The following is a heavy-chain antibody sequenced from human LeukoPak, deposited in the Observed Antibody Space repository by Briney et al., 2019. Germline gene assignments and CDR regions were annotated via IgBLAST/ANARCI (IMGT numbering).Heavy chain of an antibody. CDR1: GGSISSGDYY. V-gene: IGHV4-30-4*01. CDR2: INHSGST. Sequence: SQTLSLTCTVSGGSISSGDYYWSWIRQPPGKGLGWIGEINHSGSTNYNPSLKSRVTISVDTSKNQFSLKLSSVTAADTAVYYCARARSRPPNAFDIWGQGTMVTVSS. J-gene: IGHJ3*02. CDR3: ARARSRPPNAFDI.